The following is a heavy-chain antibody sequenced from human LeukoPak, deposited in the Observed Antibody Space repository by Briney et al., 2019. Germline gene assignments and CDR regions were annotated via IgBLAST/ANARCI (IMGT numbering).Heavy chain of an antibody. J-gene: IGHJ4*02. CDR3: ARGSDPRTGYYFHS. V-gene: IGHV3-53*01. CDR2: IYTNGNT. CDR1: GFTVSSNY. Sequence: GGSLRLSCAASGFTVSSNYMSWVRQAPGKGLEWVSVIYTNGNTYYADSVKGRFTISRDSSKNTLYLQMNSLRADDTAVYYCARGSDPRTGYYFHSWGQGTLVTVSS.